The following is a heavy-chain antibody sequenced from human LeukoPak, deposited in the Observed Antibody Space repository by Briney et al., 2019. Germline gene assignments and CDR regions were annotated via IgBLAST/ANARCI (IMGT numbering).Heavy chain of an antibody. D-gene: IGHD2-21*02. J-gene: IGHJ4*02. V-gene: IGHV3-21*01. CDR3: ARDGVVVTAIGFDY. Sequence: GGSLRLSCAATGFPFSSYSMNWVRQAPGKGLEWVSSISSSSSYIYYADSVKGRFTISGDNAKNSLYLQMNSLRAEGTAVYYCARDGVVVTAIGFDYWGQGTLVTVSS. CDR2: ISSSSSYI. CDR1: GFPFSSYS.